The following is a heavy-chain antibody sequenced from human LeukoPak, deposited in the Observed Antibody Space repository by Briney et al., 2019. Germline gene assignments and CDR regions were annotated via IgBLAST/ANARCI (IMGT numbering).Heavy chain of an antibody. CDR2: IRSKAYGGTT. CDR3: TMGYYYDSSGYYYFDY. Sequence: GGSLRLSCTASGFTFGDYAMSWVRQAPGKGLEWVGFIRSKAYGGTTEYAASVKGRFTISRDDSKSIAYLQMNSLKTEDTAVYYCTMGYYYDSSGYYYFDYWGQGTLVTVSS. CDR1: GFTFGDYA. V-gene: IGHV3-49*04. D-gene: IGHD3-22*01. J-gene: IGHJ4*02.